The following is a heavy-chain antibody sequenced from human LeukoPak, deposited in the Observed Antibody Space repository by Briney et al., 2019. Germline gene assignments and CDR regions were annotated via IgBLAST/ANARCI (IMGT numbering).Heavy chain of an antibody. CDR1: GGSISSGGYS. V-gene: IGHV4-30-2*01. Sequence: PSETLSLTCAVSGGSISSGGYSWSWIRQPPGKSLEWIGYIYHSGSTYHNPSLKSRVTISVDRSKNQFSLKLSSVTAADTAVYYCARSSELVQRGWFDPWGQGTLVTVSS. D-gene: IGHD6-13*01. CDR3: ARSSELVQRGWFDP. J-gene: IGHJ5*02. CDR2: IYHSGST.